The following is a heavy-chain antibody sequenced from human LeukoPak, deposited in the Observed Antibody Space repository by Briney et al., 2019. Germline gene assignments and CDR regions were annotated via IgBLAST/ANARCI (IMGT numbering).Heavy chain of an antibody. CDR2: IGDSGGRT. CDR1: GTTLSNYG. J-gene: IGHJ4*02. V-gene: IGHV3-23*01. D-gene: IGHD3-22*01. Sequence: GGSLRLSCAVSGTTLSNYGMSWVRQAPGKGLEWVAGIGDSGGRTNYADSVKGRFTISRDNSRNTLYLQMNSLRAEDTAVYFCAKRGVVIRVILVGFHKEAYYFDSWGQGALVTVSS. CDR3: AKRGVVIRVILVGFHKEAYYFDS.